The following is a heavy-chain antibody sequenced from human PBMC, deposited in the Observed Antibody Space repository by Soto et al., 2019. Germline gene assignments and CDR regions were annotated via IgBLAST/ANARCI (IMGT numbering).Heavy chain of an antibody. CDR2: IHHSGSS. J-gene: IGHJ5*02. CDR1: GDSISSRNW. Sequence: QVQLQESGPGLVKPSETLSLTCAVSGDSISSRNWWSWVRQTPGQWLEYIGEIHHSGSSNYNPSLKSRVTMSVDKSKNQFSLNLSSVTAADTAIYYCARRKLEMMYVGWFDPWGQGTLVTVSS. D-gene: IGHD2-8*01. CDR3: ARRKLEMMYVGWFDP. V-gene: IGHV4-4*02.